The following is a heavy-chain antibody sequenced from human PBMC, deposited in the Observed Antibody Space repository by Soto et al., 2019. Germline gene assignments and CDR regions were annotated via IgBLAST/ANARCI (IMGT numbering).Heavy chain of an antibody. Sequence: GASVKVSCKASGYTFTSYGISWVRQAPGQGLERMGWISAYNGNTNYAQKLQGRVTMTTDTSTSTAYMELRSLRSDDTAVYYCARDQTYIVLMVYAPRGAFDIWGQGTMVTVSS. V-gene: IGHV1-18*01. CDR3: ARDQTYIVLMVYAPRGAFDI. CDR2: ISAYNGNT. J-gene: IGHJ3*02. D-gene: IGHD2-8*01. CDR1: GYTFTSYG.